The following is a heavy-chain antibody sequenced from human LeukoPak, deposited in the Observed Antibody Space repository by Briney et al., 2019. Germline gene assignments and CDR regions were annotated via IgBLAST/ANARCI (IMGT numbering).Heavy chain of an antibody. Sequence: SQTLSLTCTVSGGSISSGGYYWSWLRQHPGKGLEWIGYIYYSGSTYYNPSLKSRVTISVDTSKNQFSLKLSSVTAADTAVYYCARAPPAYYDSSGTYYFDYWGQGTLVTVSS. CDR2: IYYSGST. D-gene: IGHD3-22*01. CDR3: ARAPPAYYDSSGTYYFDY. CDR1: GGSISSGGYY. V-gene: IGHV4-31*03. J-gene: IGHJ4*02.